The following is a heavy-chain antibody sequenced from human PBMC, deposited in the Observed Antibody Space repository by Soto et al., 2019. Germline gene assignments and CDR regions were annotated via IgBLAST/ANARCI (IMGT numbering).Heavy chain of an antibody. Sequence: QVQLQESGPGLVKPSETLSLTCTVSGGSISSYYWSWIRQPPGKGLEWIGYIYYSGSTNYNPSLQSRVTISVDTSKNQFSLKLSSVTAADTAVYYCARDHGHSVDPWGQGTLVTVSS. CDR1: GGSISSYY. J-gene: IGHJ5*02. D-gene: IGHD1-26*01. CDR2: IYYSGST. CDR3: ARDHGHSVDP. V-gene: IGHV4-59*01.